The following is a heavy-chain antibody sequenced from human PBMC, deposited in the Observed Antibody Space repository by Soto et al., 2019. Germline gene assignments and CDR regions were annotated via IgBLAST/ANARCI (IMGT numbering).Heavy chain of an antibody. Sequence: GGSLRLSCAASGFIFSDAWINWVRQAPGKGLVWVSRIKGDGSSISYADSVKGRFTISRDSAENTLYLQMGSLRADDTAVYYCARGLKNYYGVDVWGQGTTVTVSS. CDR3: ARGLKNYYGVDV. J-gene: IGHJ6*02. V-gene: IGHV3-74*01. CDR1: GFIFSDAW. CDR2: IKGDGSSI.